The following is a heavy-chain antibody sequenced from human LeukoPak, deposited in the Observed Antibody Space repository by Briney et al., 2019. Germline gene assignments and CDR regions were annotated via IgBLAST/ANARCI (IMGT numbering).Heavy chain of an antibody. J-gene: IGHJ6*02. CDR2: NSGSWGST. CDR3: ARDCYDILTGYYRTPGYYGMDV. D-gene: IGHD3-9*01. V-gene: IGHV3-23*01. Sequence: SGGSLSLLCAASGFIFNTYAMLGVRLARGRGLEWGSDNSGSWGSTYYADSVEGRLTISRDNAKNSLYLQMNSLRAEDTAVYYCARDCYDILTGYYRTPGYYGMDVWGQGTTVTVSS. CDR1: GFIFNTYA.